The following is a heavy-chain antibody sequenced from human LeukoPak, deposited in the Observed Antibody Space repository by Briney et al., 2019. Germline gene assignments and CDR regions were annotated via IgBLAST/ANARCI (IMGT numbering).Heavy chain of an antibody. Sequence: ASVRLSCKASRYTFTGYYIHWVRHAPGQGPEWMGWINPDNGGTNYAQKLQGRVTMTRDTSINTAYMEVSRLKSDDTAVYYCAREPPDIVVVVTAALGRSWFDPWGQGTLVTVSS. CDR1: RYTFTGYY. CDR2: INPDNGGT. CDR3: AREPPDIVVVVTAALGRSWFDP. D-gene: IGHD2-15*01. J-gene: IGHJ5*02. V-gene: IGHV1-2*02.